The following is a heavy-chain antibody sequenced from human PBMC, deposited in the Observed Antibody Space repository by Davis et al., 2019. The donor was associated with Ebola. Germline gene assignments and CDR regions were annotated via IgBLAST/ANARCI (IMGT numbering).Heavy chain of an antibody. CDR3: ARLAVAGNIDY. CDR1: GGSISSYY. Sequence: PSQTLSLTCTVSGGSISSYYWGWIRQPPGKGLEWIGSIYYSGSTYYNPSLKSRVTISVDTSKNQFSLKLSSVTAADTAVYYCARLAVAGNIDYWGQGTLVTVSS. V-gene: IGHV4-39*01. J-gene: IGHJ4*02. D-gene: IGHD6-19*01. CDR2: IYYSGST.